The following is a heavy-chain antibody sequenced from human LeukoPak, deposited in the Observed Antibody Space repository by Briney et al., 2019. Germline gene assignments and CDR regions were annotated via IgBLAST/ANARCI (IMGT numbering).Heavy chain of an antibody. V-gene: IGHV4-39*01. D-gene: IGHD2-15*01. J-gene: IGHJ4*02. CDR2: IYYSGST. Sequence: SETLSLTCTVSGGSISSSGNYWGWIRQPPGKGLEWIGSIYYSGSTYYNPSLKSRVTISVDTSKNQFSLKLSSVTAADTAVYYCARGGVVAATPAWGQGTLVTVSS. CDR3: ARGGVVAATPA. CDR1: GGSISSSGNY.